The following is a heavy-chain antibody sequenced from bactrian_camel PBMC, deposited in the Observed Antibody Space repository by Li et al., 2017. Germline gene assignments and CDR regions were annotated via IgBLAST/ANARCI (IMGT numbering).Heavy chain of an antibody. Sequence: QLVESGGGLVQPGGSLRLSCVASGPPHLRPCLGWFRQAPGKEGEGVARIDTMSGATYYSDSVKGRFTISQDNAKTTVHLQMSDLKPEGTAMYRCSAYALCDKWFPMESYYLAQGTQVTVS. CDR3: SAYALCDKWFPMESYY. V-gene: IGHV3S25*01. D-gene: IGHD1*01. CDR1: GPPHLRPC. J-gene: IGHJ4*01. CDR2: IDTMSGAT.